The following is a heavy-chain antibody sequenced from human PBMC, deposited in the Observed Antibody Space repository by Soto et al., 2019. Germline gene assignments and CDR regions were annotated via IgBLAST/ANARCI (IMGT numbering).Heavy chain of an antibody. Sequence: GASVKVSCKASGYTFASYYMHWVRQAPGQGLEWMGIINPSGGSTSYAQKFQGRVTMTRDTSTSTVYMELSSLRSEDTAVYYCARDHEWERWLQSSYYYGMDVWGQGTTVTVSS. CDR3: ARDHEWERWLQSSYYYGMDV. J-gene: IGHJ6*02. CDR2: INPSGGST. V-gene: IGHV1-46*01. CDR1: GYTFASYY. D-gene: IGHD5-12*01.